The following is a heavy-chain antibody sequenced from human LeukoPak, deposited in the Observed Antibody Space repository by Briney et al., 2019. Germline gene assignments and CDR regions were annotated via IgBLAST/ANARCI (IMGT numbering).Heavy chain of an antibody. CDR1: GGSISNYY. Sequence: SETLSLTRPVCGGSISNYYRSWLRPPPGKGLAWIGYINQSGSTNHHPPLKRRATIAVDTSKNQLSLKLSSVTDADTAEYYCARHYYHCSGGSCAEGVDYWGQGTLVTVSS. CDR2: INQSGST. V-gene: IGHV4-59*08. D-gene: IGHD2-15*01. CDR3: ARHYYHCSGGSCAEGVDY. J-gene: IGHJ4*02.